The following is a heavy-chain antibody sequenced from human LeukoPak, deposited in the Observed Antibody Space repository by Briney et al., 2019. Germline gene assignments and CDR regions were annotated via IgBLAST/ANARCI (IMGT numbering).Heavy chain of an antibody. V-gene: IGHV4-34*01. CDR3: ARTTLYYEYYYDSSGYYPPGWFDP. D-gene: IGHD3-22*01. CDR2: INHSGST. J-gene: IGHJ5*02. CDR1: GGSFSGYY. Sequence: SETLSLTCAVYGGSFSGYYWSWIRQPPGKGLEWIGEINHSGSTNYNPSLKSRVTISVDTSKNQFSLKLSSVTAADTAVYYCARTTLYYEYYYDSSGYYPPGWFDPWGQGTLVTVSS.